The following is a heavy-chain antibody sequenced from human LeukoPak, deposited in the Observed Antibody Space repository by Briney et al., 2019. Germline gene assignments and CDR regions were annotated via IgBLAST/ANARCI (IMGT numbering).Heavy chain of an antibody. CDR3: ARDWLGMVYATHWYFDL. J-gene: IGHJ2*01. Sequence: PSETLSLTCTVSGGSISSYYWSWIRQPAGKGLEWIGRIYTSGSTNYNPSLKSRVTMSVDTSKNQFSLKLSSVTAADTAVYYCARDWLGMVYATHWYFDLWGRGTLVTVSS. V-gene: IGHV4-4*07. CDR1: GGSISSYY. D-gene: IGHD2-8*01. CDR2: IYTSGST.